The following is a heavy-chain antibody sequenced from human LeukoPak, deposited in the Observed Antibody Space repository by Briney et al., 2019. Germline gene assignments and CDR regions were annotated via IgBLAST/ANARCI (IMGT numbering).Heavy chain of an antibody. CDR2: IYYSGST. J-gene: IGHJ3*02. D-gene: IGHD1-26*01. Sequence: SETLSLTCTVSGGSISSYYWSWIRQPPGKGLEWIGYIYYSGSTNYNPSLKSRVTISVDTSKNQFSLKLSSVTAADTAVYYCARHSRGGSYKGDAFDIWGQGTMVTVSS. V-gene: IGHV4-59*08. CDR1: GGSISSYY. CDR3: ARHSRGGSYKGDAFDI.